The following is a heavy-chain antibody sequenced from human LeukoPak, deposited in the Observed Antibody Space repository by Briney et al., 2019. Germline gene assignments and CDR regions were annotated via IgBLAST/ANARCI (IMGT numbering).Heavy chain of an antibody. CDR1: GFTLSDYY. J-gene: IGHJ6*02. D-gene: IGHD4-17*01. CDR2: ISYDEINK. Sequence: PGGSLRLSCAASGFTLSDYYMSWVRQAPGKGLEWVAVISYDEINKYYIDSVKGRFTISRDNSKNTLYLQMNSLRPEDTAVYHCAKFGLATVTTYYQYGMDVWGQGTTVTVSS. V-gene: IGHV3-30*18. CDR3: AKFGLATVTTYYQYGMDV.